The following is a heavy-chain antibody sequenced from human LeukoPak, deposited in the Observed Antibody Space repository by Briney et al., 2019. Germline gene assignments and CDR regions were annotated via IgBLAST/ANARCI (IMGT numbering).Heavy chain of an antibody. CDR1: GYSFASKW. Sequence: GESLKISCKGSGYSFASKWIGWVRQMPGKGLEWMGIIYRGDSDTRYSPSFQGQVTISAAKSISTAYLQWSSLKASDTAIYYCATAPWGGRQYVYYYFDYWGQRTLVTVSS. J-gene: IGHJ4*02. D-gene: IGHD3-16*01. CDR2: IYRGDSDT. V-gene: IGHV5-51*01. CDR3: ATAPWGGRQYVYYYFDY.